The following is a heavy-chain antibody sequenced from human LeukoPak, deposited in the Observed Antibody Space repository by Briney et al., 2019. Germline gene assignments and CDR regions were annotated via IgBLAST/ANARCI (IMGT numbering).Heavy chain of an antibody. Sequence: PSETLSLTCTVSGGSISSYYWSWIRQPPGKGLEWIGYIYYSGSTNYNPSLKSRVTISVDTSKNQFSLKLSSVTAADTAVYYCARAASYYDSSGYIDYWGQGTLVTVSS. J-gene: IGHJ4*02. CDR3: ARAASYYDSSGYIDY. CDR1: GGSISSYY. V-gene: IGHV4-59*01. CDR2: IYYSGST. D-gene: IGHD3-22*01.